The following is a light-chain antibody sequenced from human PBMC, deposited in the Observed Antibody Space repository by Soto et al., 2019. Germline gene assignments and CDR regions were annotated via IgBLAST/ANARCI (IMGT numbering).Light chain of an antibody. Sequence: EIVMTQSPATLSVSPGERATLSCRASQSVSSNLAWYQQKPGQAPRLLIYGASTRATGIPARFNCGGSGTEFTLTISSLESEDFSVSYCQQYNNWWTFGQGHKVEIK. CDR1: QSVSSN. CDR2: GAS. V-gene: IGKV3-15*01. CDR3: QQYNNWWT. J-gene: IGKJ1*01.